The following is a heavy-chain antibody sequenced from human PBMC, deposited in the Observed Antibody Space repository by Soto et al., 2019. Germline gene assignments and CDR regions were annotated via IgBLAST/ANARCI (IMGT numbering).Heavy chain of an antibody. CDR1: GDDFTAYD. D-gene: IGHD6-13*01. CDR2: MNPINGAT. Sequence: ASVKGSCKASGDDFTAYDINWVRQASGQGLEWMGWMNPINGATGSARRFQGRVSMTRNTATATAYLELTSLRSDDSAVYYCGRGPSPRAPAGGTPYPYAMDVWGQGTTVPVSS. J-gene: IGHJ6*02. CDR3: GRGPSPRAPAGGTPYPYAMDV. V-gene: IGHV1-8*02.